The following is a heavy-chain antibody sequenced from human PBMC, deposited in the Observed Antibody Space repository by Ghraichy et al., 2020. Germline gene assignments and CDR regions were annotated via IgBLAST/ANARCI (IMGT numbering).Heavy chain of an antibody. Sequence: LSLTCTVSGDSISSGGHYWSWIRQRPGKGLEWIGYVYYTGRTFYNPSLKSRVTISLDTSKTQFSLNLSSATAADTAVYFCAKIAGEGTHWGQGTLVTVSS. D-gene: IGHD7-27*01. J-gene: IGHJ4*02. V-gene: IGHV4-31*02. CDR3: AKIAGEGTH. CDR1: GDSISSGGHY. CDR2: VYYTGRT.